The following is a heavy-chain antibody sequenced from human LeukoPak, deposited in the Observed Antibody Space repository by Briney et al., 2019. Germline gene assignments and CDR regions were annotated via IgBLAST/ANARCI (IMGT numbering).Heavy chain of an antibody. CDR1: GGSFSGYY. D-gene: IGHD3-3*01. J-gene: IGHJ4*02. V-gene: IGHV4-34*01. CDR3: ARAEYHYDFWSGYYTGNFDY. Sequence: SETLSLTCAVYGGSFSGYYWSWIRQPPGKGLEWIGEINHSGSTNYNPSLKSRVTISVDTSKNQFSLKLSSVTAADTAVYYCARAEYHYDFWSGYYTGNFDYWGQGTLVTVSS. CDR2: INHSGST.